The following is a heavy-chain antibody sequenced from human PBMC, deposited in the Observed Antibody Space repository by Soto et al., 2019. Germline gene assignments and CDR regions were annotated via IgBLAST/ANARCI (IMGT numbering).Heavy chain of an antibody. J-gene: IGHJ4*02. CDR3: ATGRHIRPIFDY. CDR2: FDPEDGET. D-gene: IGHD3-3*01. CDR1: GYTLTELF. Sequence: ASVKVSCKVSGYTLTELFMHWVRQAPGKGLEWMGGFDPEDGETIYAQKFQGRVTMTEDTSTDTAYMELSSLRSEDTAVYYCATGRHIRPIFDYWGQGTLVTVSS. V-gene: IGHV1-24*01.